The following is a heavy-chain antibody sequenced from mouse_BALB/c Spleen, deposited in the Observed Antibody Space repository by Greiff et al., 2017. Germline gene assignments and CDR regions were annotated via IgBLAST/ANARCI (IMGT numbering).Heavy chain of an antibody. J-gene: IGHJ3*01. CDR1: GFSLTSYG. Sequence: QVQLQQSGPGLVQPSQSLSITCTVSGFSLTSYGVHWVRQSPGKGLEWLGVIWSGGSTDYNAAFISRLSISKDNSKSQVFFKMNSLQADDTAIYYCARNNYGSSYPWFAYWGQGTLVTVSA. V-gene: IGHV2-4-1*01. CDR2: IWSGGST. D-gene: IGHD1-1*01. CDR3: ARNNYGSSYPWFAY.